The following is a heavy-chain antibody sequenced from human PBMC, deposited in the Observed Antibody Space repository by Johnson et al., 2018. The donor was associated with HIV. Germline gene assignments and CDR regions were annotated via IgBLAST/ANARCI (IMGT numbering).Heavy chain of an antibody. CDR1: GFTFDDYA. CDR2: ISWNSGSI. J-gene: IGHJ3*01. CDR3: ARKGDAFDV. Sequence: VQLVESGGGLVQPGRSLRLSCAASGFTFDDYAMHWVRQAPGKGLEWVSGISWNSGSIGYADSVKGRFTISRDNAKNSLYLQMNSLRAEDTAIYYCARKGDAFDVWGLGTKVTVSA. V-gene: IGHV3-9*01. D-gene: IGHD3-10*01.